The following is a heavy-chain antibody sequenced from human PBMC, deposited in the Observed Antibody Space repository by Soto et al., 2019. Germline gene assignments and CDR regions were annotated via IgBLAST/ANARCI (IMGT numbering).Heavy chain of an antibody. CDR3: ARRGYCSGGSCSFHFDY. D-gene: IGHD2-15*01. V-gene: IGHV1-18*01. Sequence: ASVKVSCKASGYTFTSYGISWVRQAPGQGLEWMGWISAYNGNTNYAQKLQGRVTITTDTSTSTAYMELRSLRSDDTAVYYCARRGYCSGGSCSFHFDYWGQGTLVTVSS. CDR2: ISAYNGNT. CDR1: GYTFTSYG. J-gene: IGHJ4*02.